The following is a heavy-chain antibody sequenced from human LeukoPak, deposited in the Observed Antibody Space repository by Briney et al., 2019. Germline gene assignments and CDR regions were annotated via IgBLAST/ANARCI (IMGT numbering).Heavy chain of an antibody. CDR2: ISSSSSYI. V-gene: IGHV3-21*01. Sequence: PGGSLRLSVAASEFTFSSYSMNGVPQAPGKGREWVSSISSSSSYIYYADSVKGRFTISRDNAKNSLYLQMNSLRAEDTAVYYCARAPEMYSSGWNNWFDPWGQGTLVTVSS. CDR1: EFTFSSYS. D-gene: IGHD6-19*01. J-gene: IGHJ5*02. CDR3: ARAPEMYSSGWNNWFDP.